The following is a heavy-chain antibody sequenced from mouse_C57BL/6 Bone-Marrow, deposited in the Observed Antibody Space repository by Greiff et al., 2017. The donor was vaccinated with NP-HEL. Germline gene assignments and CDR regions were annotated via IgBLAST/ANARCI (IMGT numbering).Heavy chain of an antibody. CDR1: GYTFTSYW. D-gene: IGHD1-1*01. J-gene: IGHJ4*01. CDR2: IDPSDSYT. CDR3: ARTTPPVTTVVYYYAMDY. V-gene: IGHV1-59*01. Sequence: QVQLQQPGAELVRPGTSVKLSCKASGYTFTSYWMHWVKQRPGQGLEWIGVIDPSDSYTNYNQKFKGKATLTVDTSSSTAYMQLSSLTSEDSAVYYCARTTPPVTTVVYYYAMDYWGQGTSVTVSS.